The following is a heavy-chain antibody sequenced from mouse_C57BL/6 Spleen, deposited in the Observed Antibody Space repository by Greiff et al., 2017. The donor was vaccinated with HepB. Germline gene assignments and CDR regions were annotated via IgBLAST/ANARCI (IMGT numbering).Heavy chain of an antibody. V-gene: IGHV5-4*03. CDR2: ISDGGSYT. Sequence: EVKVVESGGGLVKPGGSLKLSCAASGFTFSSYAMSWVRQTPEKRLEWVATISDGGSYTYYPDNVKGRFTISRDNAKNNLYLQMSNLKSEDTAMYYCARVGYGSTYWYFDVWGTGTTVTVSS. J-gene: IGHJ1*03. CDR1: GFTFSSYA. CDR3: ARVGYGSTYWYFDV. D-gene: IGHD1-1*01.